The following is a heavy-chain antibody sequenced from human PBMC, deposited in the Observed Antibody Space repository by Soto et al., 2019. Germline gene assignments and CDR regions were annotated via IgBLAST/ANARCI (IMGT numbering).Heavy chain of an antibody. CDR1: GFSLSRYG. CDR2: IWYHGTTK. D-gene: IGHD5-18*01. V-gene: IGHV3-33*01. Sequence: QVQVVESGGGVVQPGRSLRLSCVVSGFSLSRYGMHWVRQAPGKGLEWVAVIWYHGTTKNYADSVKGRFTISRDISKNTVYLQMDSLEVEDTAVYYCARDVDTTSHLNWFYPWGQGVMVTVSS. CDR3: ARDVDTTSHLNWFYP. J-gene: IGHJ5*02.